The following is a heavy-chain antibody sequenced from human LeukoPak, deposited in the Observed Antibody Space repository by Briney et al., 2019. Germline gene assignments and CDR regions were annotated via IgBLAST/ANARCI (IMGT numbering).Heavy chain of an antibody. CDR1: GGSISSYY. Sequence: SETLSLTCTVSGGSISSYYWSWIRHPAGKGLEWIGRIYSSGSTNYNPSLKSRVTMSVDTSKNQFSLKLSSVAAADTAVYYCARVSSTGRYDYWGQGTLVTVSS. J-gene: IGHJ4*02. D-gene: IGHD6-19*01. CDR2: IYSSGST. V-gene: IGHV4-4*07. CDR3: ARVSSTGRYDY.